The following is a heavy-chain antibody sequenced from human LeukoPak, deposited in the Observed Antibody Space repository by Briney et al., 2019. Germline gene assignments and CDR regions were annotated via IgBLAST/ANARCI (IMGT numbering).Heavy chain of an antibody. V-gene: IGHV1-69*04. J-gene: IGHJ4*02. CDR1: GGTFSSYA. CDR2: IIPILGIA. CDR3: ARGPLGTMIVVPGRSFDY. D-gene: IGHD3-22*01. Sequence: SVKVSCKASGGTFSSYAISWVRQAPGQGLEWMGRIIPILGIANYAQKFQGRVTITADKSTSTAYMELSSLRSEDTAVYYCARGPLGTMIVVPGRSFDYWGQGTLVTVSS.